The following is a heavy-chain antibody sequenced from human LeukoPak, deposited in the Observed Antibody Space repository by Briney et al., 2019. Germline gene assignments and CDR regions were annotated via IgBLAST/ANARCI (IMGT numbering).Heavy chain of an antibody. V-gene: IGHV1-18*01. D-gene: IGHD2-15*01. CDR3: ASPYCSGGTCYAHDAFDI. CDR1: GYTFTNYG. Sequence: ASVKVSCKASGYTFTNYGISWVPQAPGQGLEWMGWISTYNGNTNYAQKLQGRVTMTTDTSTSTAYMELRSLRSDDTAVYYCASPYCSGGTCYAHDAFDIWGQGTMVTVSS. CDR2: ISTYNGNT. J-gene: IGHJ3*02.